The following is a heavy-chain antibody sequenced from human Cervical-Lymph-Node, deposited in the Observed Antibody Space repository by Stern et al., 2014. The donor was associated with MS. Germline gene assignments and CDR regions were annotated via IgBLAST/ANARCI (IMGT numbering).Heavy chain of an antibody. Sequence: EVQLVESGGGLVKPGGSLRLSCAASGFTLTNVWMNWVRQAPGTGLEWVARIKGKTDGGAVDYAAPVKDRFTISRDDSKNILYLYMSSLKIEDTAVYYCTTAPFSTPFDFWGQGTLVAV. CDR2: IKGKTDGGAV. CDR3: TTAPFSTPFDF. CDR1: GFTLTNVW. D-gene: IGHD2-2*01. J-gene: IGHJ4*02. V-gene: IGHV3-15*01.